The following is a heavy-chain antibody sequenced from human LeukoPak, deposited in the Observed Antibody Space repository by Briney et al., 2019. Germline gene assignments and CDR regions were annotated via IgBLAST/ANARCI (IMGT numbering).Heavy chain of an antibody. D-gene: IGHD3-10*01. Sequence: GGSLRLSCAASGFTFSTYSMSWVRQTPGKGLQWVALIYSSGDAYTADSVKGRFTISRDDSENTLYLQIDSLRAEDTAVYYCATGYYFGSGSYGYLDYWGQGTLVTVSS. CDR3: ATGYYFGSGSYGYLDY. V-gene: IGHV3-53*01. J-gene: IGHJ4*02. CDR2: IYSSGDA. CDR1: GFTFSTYS.